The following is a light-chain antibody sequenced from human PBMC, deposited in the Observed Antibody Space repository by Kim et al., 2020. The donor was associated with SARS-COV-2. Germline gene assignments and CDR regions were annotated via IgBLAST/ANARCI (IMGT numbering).Light chain of an antibody. J-gene: IGKJ2*01. CDR3: QQYNNWPPHT. Sequence: VSPGEIATLSCRASQSVSSNLAWYQQKPGQAPRLLIYGASTRATGIPARFSGSGSGTEFTLTISSLQSEDFAVYYCQQYNNWPPHTFGQGTKLEI. V-gene: IGKV3-15*01. CDR1: QSVSSN. CDR2: GAS.